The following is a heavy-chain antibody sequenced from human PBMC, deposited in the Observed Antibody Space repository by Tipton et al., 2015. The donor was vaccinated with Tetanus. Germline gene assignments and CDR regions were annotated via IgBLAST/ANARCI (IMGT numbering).Heavy chain of an antibody. Sequence: GLVKPSGTLSLTCNVSGGSITSYFWSWIRQSPGRGLESIGYVLNSGKTYYHPSLRRRVIISLDRSKSQFSLKLTPVTAADTAVYYCARFLSFGSGTYGARWGQGALVTVSS. CDR3: ARFLSFGSGTYGAR. CDR1: GGSITSYF. D-gene: IGHD3-10*01. CDR2: VLNSGKT. J-gene: IGHJ4*02. V-gene: IGHV4-4*09.